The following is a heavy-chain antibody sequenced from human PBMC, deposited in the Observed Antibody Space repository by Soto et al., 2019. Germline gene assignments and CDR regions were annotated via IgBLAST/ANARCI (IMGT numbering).Heavy chain of an antibody. D-gene: IGHD6-13*01. J-gene: IGHJ6*03. CDR3: ARKNGIPDQYYMDV. V-gene: IGHV3-20*04. CDR2: INWSGADT. Sequence: EVQLVESGGGVVRPGGSLRLSCTASGFPFDDHGMSWVRQVPGKGLEWVSAINWSGADTGYAASVKGRFTIARDNGKNSVFLQMNRLRAKDTALYYCARKNGIPDQYYMDVWGKATTVTVPS. CDR1: GFPFDDHG.